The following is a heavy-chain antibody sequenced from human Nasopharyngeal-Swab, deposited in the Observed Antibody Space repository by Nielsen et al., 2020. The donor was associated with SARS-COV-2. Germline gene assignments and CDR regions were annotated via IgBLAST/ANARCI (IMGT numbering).Heavy chain of an antibody. Sequence: QMPGKGLEWMGRIDPSDSYTNYSPSFQGHVTISADKSISTAYLQWSSLKASDTAMYYCARQFRGYYDSSGPLSWFDPWGQGTLVTVSS. CDR2: IDPSDSYT. V-gene: IGHV5-10-1*01. CDR3: ARQFRGYYDSSGPLSWFDP. D-gene: IGHD3-22*01. J-gene: IGHJ5*02.